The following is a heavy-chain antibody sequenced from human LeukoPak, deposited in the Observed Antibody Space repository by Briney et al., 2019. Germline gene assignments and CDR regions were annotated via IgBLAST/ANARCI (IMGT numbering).Heavy chain of an antibody. CDR2: ISGSGGST. CDR1: GFTFSSYA. CDR3: AKDIECSYGPPDY. V-gene: IGHV3-23*01. D-gene: IGHD5-18*01. J-gene: IGHJ4*02. Sequence: GGSLRLACAASGFTFSSYAMSWVRQPPGKGLEWVSAISGSGGSTYYADSVKGRFTNSRDNSKNPLYLQMNSLRAEDTAVYYCAKDIECSYGPPDYWGQATLVTVSS.